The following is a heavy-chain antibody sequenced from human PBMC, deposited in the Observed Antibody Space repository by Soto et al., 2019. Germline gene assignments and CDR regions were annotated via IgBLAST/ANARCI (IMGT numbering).Heavy chain of an antibody. CDR1: GFTFSSYG. CDR2: IWYDGSNK. CDR3: AKDKVRIAAAGTWFPPRYYYGMDV. D-gene: IGHD6-13*01. J-gene: IGHJ6*02. V-gene: IGHV3-33*06. Sequence: PGGSLRLSCAASGFTFSSYGMHWVRQAPGKGLEWVAVIWYDGSNKYYADSVKGRFTISRDNSKNTLYLQMNSLRAEDTAVYYCAKDKVRIAAAGTWFPPRYYYGMDVWGQGTTVTVSS.